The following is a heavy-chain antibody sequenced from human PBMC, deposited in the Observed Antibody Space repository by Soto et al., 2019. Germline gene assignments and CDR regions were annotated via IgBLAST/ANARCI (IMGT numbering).Heavy chain of an antibody. Sequence: QVQLVQSGAEVKKPGASVKVSCKASGYTFTSYYMHWVRQAPGQGLEWMGIINPSGGNTSYAQKVQGRVTMTRDTSTSTVYMELSSLRSEDTAVYYCAGSAAGTFDYDYGMDVWGQGTTVTVSS. D-gene: IGHD6-13*01. CDR1: GYTFTSYY. J-gene: IGHJ6*02. CDR2: INPSGGNT. CDR3: AGSAAGTFDYDYGMDV. V-gene: IGHV1-46*01.